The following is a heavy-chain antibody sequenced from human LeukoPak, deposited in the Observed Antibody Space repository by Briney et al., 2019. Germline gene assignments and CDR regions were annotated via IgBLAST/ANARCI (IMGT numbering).Heavy chain of an antibody. CDR2: ISGSGAST. J-gene: IGHJ4*02. CDR3: ARGVGSNFRGYYFDY. CDR1: GISFTSYA. D-gene: IGHD2-8*01. V-gene: IGHV3-23*01. Sequence: GGSLRLSCGASGISFTSYAMNWVRQAPGKGLEWVSVISGSGASTYCADSVRGRFTISRDNSKNTLYLQMNHLSADDTAVYYCARGVGSNFRGYYFDYWGQGTLVTVSS.